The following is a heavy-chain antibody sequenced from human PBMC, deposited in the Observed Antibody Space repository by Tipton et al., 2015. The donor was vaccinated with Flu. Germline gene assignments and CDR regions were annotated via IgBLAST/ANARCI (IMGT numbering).Heavy chain of an antibody. CDR3: ARGVCSSTSCWYDF. J-gene: IGHJ4*02. CDR1: GFTFSSNA. D-gene: IGHD2-2*01. V-gene: IGHV3-23*01. Sequence: GSLRLSCAASGFTFSSNAMTWVRQAPGKGLEWVSSISGSGDITYYADSVKGRFTISRDNSNNTLYLQMNGLRAEDTAIYYCARGVCSSTSCWYDFWGQGTLVTVSS. CDR2: ISGSGDIT.